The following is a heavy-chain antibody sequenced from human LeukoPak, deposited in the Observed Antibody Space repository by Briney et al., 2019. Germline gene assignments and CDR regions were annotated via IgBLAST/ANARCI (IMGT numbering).Heavy chain of an antibody. V-gene: IGHV4-38-2*02. CDR2: IYHSGST. CDR1: GYSISSGYY. J-gene: IGHJ4*02. D-gene: IGHD5-24*01. Sequence: SETLSLTCTVSGYSISSGYYWGWIRQPPGKGLEWIGSIYHSGSTYYNPSLKSRVTISVDTSKNQFSLKLSSVTAADTAVYYCARRVLQRWLQLGYFDYWGQGTLVTVSS. CDR3: ARRVLQRWLQLGYFDY.